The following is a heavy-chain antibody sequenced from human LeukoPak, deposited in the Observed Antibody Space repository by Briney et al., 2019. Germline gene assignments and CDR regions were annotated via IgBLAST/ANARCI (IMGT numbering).Heavy chain of an antibody. Sequence: GSLRLSCAASGFTFSSNWMHWVRQAPGKGLVWVARINEDGSTTNYADSVKGRSTIFRDNAKNTLYLQMNSLRAEDTAVYYCVRDLGGRSGHWGQGTLVTVSS. J-gene: IGHJ4*02. D-gene: IGHD1-26*01. CDR2: INEDGSTT. CDR1: GFTFSSNW. V-gene: IGHV3-74*01. CDR3: VRDLGGRSGH.